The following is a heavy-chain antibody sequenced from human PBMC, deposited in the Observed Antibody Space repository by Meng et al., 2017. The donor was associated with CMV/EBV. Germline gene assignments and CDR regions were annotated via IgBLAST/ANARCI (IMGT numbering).Heavy chain of an antibody. V-gene: IGHV3-30*04. J-gene: IGHJ3*01. CDR2: ISNDGINK. Sequence: GESLKISCAASGFTFSSYAMSWVRQAPGKGLEWVAVISNDGINKYYPDSVKGRFTISRDNSKNTLYLQMNSLRTEDTAVYYCAREGVGGYCSSTSCYSVPGQNWGQGTMVTVSS. CDR1: GFTFSSYA. D-gene: IGHD2-2*01. CDR3: AREGVGGYCSSTSCYSVPGQN.